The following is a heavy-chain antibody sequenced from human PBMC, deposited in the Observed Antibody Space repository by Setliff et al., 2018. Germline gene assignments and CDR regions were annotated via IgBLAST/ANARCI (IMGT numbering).Heavy chain of an antibody. CDR2: IIPIFGTA. V-gene: IGHV1-69*06. Sequence: GASVKVSCKASGGTFRNYGISWVRQAPGQGLDWMGGIIPIFGTANYAQHFQGRLTMTEDTSTDTAYMELSSLRSEDTAVYYCATGFLRYDILTGYYQRPHYFEYWGQGTLVTVSS. J-gene: IGHJ4*02. D-gene: IGHD3-9*01. CDR3: ATGFLRYDILTGYYQRPHYFEY. CDR1: GGTFRNYG.